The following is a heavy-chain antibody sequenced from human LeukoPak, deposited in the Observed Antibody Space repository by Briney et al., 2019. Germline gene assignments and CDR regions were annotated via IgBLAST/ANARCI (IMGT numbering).Heavy chain of an antibody. CDR3: ARDQLPYDYVWGSYRSAPDAFDI. J-gene: IGHJ3*02. CDR2: ISSSSTI. Sequence: GGSLRLSCAASGFTFSSYSMNWVRQAPGKGLEWVSYISSSSTIYYADSVKGRFTISRDNAKNSLYLQMNSLRAEDTAVYYCARDQLPYDYVWGSYRSAPDAFDIWGQGTMVTVSS. CDR1: GFTFSSYS. V-gene: IGHV3-48*01. D-gene: IGHD3-16*02.